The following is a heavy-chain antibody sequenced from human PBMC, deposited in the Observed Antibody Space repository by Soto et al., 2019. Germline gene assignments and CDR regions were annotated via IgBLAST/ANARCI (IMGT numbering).Heavy chain of an antibody. CDR3: ARDGWGSNWYFDL. CDR2: ISYDGKQT. CDR1: GVTFKDYG. J-gene: IGHJ2*01. Sequence: GGSLRLSCGAPGVTFKDYGMHWVRQAPGKGLEWVAVISYDGKQTYYADSVKGRFTISKDKSKRKLFLQMNSLRVDDTAVYYCARDGWGSNWYFDLWGRGTLVTVSS. D-gene: IGHD3-16*01. V-gene: IGHV3-30*03.